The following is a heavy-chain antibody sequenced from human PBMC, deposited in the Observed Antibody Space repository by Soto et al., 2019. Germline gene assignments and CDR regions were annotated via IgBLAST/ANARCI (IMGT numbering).Heavy chain of an antibody. Sequence: ASVKVSCKASGYTFTSYGIXWVRQAPGQGLEWMGWMSTYSGNTGYVQKFQGRVTMTRNTSISTAYMELSSLRSEDTAVYYCARGIRYFDWSFDAFDIWGQGTMVTVSS. CDR2: MSTYSGNT. CDR3: ARGIRYFDWSFDAFDI. V-gene: IGHV1-8*02. J-gene: IGHJ3*02. CDR1: GYTFTSYG. D-gene: IGHD3-9*01.